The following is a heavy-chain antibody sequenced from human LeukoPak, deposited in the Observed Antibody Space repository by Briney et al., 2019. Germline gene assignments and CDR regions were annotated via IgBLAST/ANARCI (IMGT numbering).Heavy chain of an antibody. V-gene: IGHV3-30-3*01. CDR2: ISHDGSNK. Sequence: GGSLRLSCAASGFTFSIYAMHWVRQAPGKGLEWVAVISHDGSNKYYADSVKGRFTISRDKSGSTVYLQMNSLRAEDTAVYYCARVATGLCASGSYSDYWGQGTLVTVSS. D-gene: IGHD3-10*01. CDR3: ARVATGLCASGSYSDY. J-gene: IGHJ4*02. CDR1: GFTFSIYA.